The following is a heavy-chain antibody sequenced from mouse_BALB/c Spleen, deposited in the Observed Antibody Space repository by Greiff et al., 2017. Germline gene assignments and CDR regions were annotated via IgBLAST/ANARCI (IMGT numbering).Heavy chain of an antibody. V-gene: IGHV6-6*02. CDR1: GFTFSNYW. CDR2: IRLKSNNYAT. D-gene: IGHD1-1*01. CDR3: TPYYGSSYDYAMVY. Sequence: EVKLQESGGGLVQPGGSMKLSCVASGFTFSNYWMNWVRQSPEKGLEWVAEIRLKSNNYATHYAESVKGRFTIPSDDSKSSVYLQMNNLRAEDTGIYSCTPYYGSSYDYAMVYWGQGASVTVSS. J-gene: IGHJ4*01.